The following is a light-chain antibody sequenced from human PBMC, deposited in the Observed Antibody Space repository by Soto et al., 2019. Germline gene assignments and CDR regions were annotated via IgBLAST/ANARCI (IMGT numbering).Light chain of an antibody. J-gene: IGKJ2*01. Sequence: DIQMTQSPSSLSASVGDRVTITCRASQSISNYLNWYQQRPGKAPELLIYGASSLQSGAPSRFSGSGSGTEFTLTISSLQPEDFAIYYCQQSYGTPYTFGQGTKLEIK. V-gene: IGKV1-39*01. CDR2: GAS. CDR3: QQSYGTPYT. CDR1: QSISNY.